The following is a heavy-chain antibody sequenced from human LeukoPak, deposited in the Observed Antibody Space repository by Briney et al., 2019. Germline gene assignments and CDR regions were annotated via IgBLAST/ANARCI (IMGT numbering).Heavy chain of an antibody. CDR2: INHSGST. Sequence: SETLSLTCVVYGGSFSGYHWSWIRQPPGKGLEWIGEINHSGSTNYNPPLKSRVTISVDTSKNQFSLKLSSVTAADTAVYYCARGRGEGRGIAMVRGVRAPSYNWFDPWGHGTQVTVSS. J-gene: IGHJ5*02. CDR3: ARGRGEGRGIAMVRGVRAPSYNWFDP. V-gene: IGHV4-34*01. CDR1: GGSFSGYH. D-gene: IGHD3-10*01.